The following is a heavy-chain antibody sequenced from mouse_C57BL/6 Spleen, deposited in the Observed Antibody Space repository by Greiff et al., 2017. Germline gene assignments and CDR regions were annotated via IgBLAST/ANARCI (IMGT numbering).Heavy chain of an antibody. CDR3: ASRNWDVRYFDV. D-gene: IGHD4-1*02. Sequence: EVKLMESGGGLVKPGGSLKLSCAASGFTFSDYGMHWVRQAPEKGLEWVAYISSGSSTIYYADTVKGRFTISRDNAKNTLFLQMTSLRSEDTAMYYCASRNWDVRYFDVWGTGTTVTVSS. CDR2: ISSGSSTI. V-gene: IGHV5-17*01. CDR1: GFTFSDYG. J-gene: IGHJ1*03.